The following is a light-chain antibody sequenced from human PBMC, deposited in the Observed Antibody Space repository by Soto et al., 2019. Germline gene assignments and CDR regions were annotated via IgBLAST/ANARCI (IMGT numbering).Light chain of an antibody. CDR2: GAS. J-gene: IGKJ2*01. V-gene: IGKV3-15*01. CDR3: QQYNNWPYA. CDR1: QSVSSN. Sequence: EMVMTQSPATLSVSPGERVTLSCWASQSVSSNLAWYQQKPGQAPRLLMFGASTRATGIPVRFSGSGSGKEFTLTISSLQSEDFAVYYCQQYNNWPYAFGQGTKLVIK.